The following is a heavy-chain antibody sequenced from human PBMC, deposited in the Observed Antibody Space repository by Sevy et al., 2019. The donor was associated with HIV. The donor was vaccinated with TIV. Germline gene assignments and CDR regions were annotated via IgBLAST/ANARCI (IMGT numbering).Heavy chain of an antibody. Sequence: GGSLRLSCAASGFIFSSYGMHWVRQAPGKGLEWLTFIRNDGSNKYYADSVKGRFTISRDNSKNMVYLQMNSLRPEDTAVYYCAKNHYELVSYFEHWGQGTLVTVSS. D-gene: IGHD3-22*01. J-gene: IGHJ1*01. CDR2: IRNDGSNK. V-gene: IGHV3-30*02. CDR1: GFIFSSYG. CDR3: AKNHYELVSYFEH.